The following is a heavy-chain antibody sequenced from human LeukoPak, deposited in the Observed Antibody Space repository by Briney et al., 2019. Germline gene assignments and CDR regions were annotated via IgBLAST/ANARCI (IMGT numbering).Heavy chain of an antibody. J-gene: IGHJ4*02. Sequence: QSGGSLRLSCEASGFTVSSNYMSWVRQAPGKGLEWVSVIYSGGSTYYADSVKGRFTISRDNSKNTLYLQMNSLRAEDTAIYYCARHGYTSGWVRSWGQGTLVTVST. CDR2: IYSGGST. V-gene: IGHV3-53*01. CDR1: GFTVSSNY. D-gene: IGHD6-19*01. CDR3: ARHGYTSGWVRS.